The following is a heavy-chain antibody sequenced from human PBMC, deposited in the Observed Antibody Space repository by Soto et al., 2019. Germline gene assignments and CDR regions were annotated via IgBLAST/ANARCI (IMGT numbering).Heavy chain of an antibody. Sequence: ATVKVSCKASGYTFTSYGISWVRQAPGQGLEWMGWISAYNGNTNYAQKLQGRVTMTTDTSTSTAYMELRSLRSDDTAVYYCARDEVVAATVGCDYWGQGTLVTVSS. J-gene: IGHJ4*02. CDR1: GYTFTSYG. CDR3: ARDEVVAATVGCDY. D-gene: IGHD2-15*01. V-gene: IGHV1-18*01. CDR2: ISAYNGNT.